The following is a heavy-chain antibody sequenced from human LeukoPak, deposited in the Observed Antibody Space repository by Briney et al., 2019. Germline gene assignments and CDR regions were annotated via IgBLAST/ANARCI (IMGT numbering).Heavy chain of an antibody. CDR1: GGSISTCY. CDR3: ARSSGYDAYYFDY. J-gene: IGHJ4*02. CDR2: NYYSGST. Sequence: SETLSLTCTVSGGSISTCYWSWIRQPPGKGLECIGYNYYSGSTNYNPSLKSRVTISVDTSKNQFSLKLTSVTAADTAVYYCARSSGYDAYYFDYWGQGTLVTVSS. D-gene: IGHD5-12*01. V-gene: IGHV4-59*08.